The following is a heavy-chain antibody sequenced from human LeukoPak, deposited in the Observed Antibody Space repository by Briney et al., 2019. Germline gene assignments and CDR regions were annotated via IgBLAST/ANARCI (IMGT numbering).Heavy chain of an antibody. CDR3: ARDSSYYYGSGSYWTWGGLLV. CDR1: GGTFSSYA. V-gene: IGHV1-69*06. Sequence: GASVKVSCKASGGTFSSYAISWVRRAPGQGLEWMGGIIPIFGTANYAQKFQGRVTITADKSTSTAYMELSSLRSDDTAVYYCARDSSYYYGSGSYWTWGGLLVWGQGTLVTVSS. CDR2: IIPIFGTA. J-gene: IGHJ4*02. D-gene: IGHD3-10*01.